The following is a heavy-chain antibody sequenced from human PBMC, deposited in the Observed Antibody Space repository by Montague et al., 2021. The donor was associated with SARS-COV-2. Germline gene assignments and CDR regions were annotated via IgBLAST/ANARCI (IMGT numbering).Heavy chain of an antibody. Sequence: SETLSLTCTVAGGSISSYYWSWIRQPPGKGLEWIGYIYYSGSTTYNPSLKSRVTISVDTSKNQFSLKLSSATAADTAVYYCARDLVDYWGQGTLVTVSS. J-gene: IGHJ4*02. V-gene: IGHV4-59*13. CDR1: GGSISSYY. D-gene: IGHD1-26*01. CDR3: ARDLVDY. CDR2: IYYSGST.